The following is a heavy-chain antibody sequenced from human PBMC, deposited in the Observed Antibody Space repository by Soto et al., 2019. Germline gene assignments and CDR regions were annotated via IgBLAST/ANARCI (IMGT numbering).Heavy chain of an antibody. J-gene: IGHJ3*02. Sequence: GASVKVSCTASGCTFSSYTISWVRQAPGQGLEWMGRIIPILGIANYAQKFQGRVTITADKSTSTAYMELSSLRSEDTAVYYCTRELELHDAFDIWGQGTMVTVSS. CDR3: TRELELHDAFDI. D-gene: IGHD1-7*01. CDR1: GCTFSSYT. CDR2: IIPILGIA. V-gene: IGHV1-69*04.